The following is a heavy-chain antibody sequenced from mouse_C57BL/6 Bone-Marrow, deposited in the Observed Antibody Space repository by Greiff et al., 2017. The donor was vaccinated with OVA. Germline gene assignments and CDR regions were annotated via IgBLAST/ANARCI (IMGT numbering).Heavy chain of an antibody. J-gene: IGHJ1*03. CDR3: AMRSYYGSSYGYVDV. Sequence: EVQLQQSGPVLVKPGASVKMSCKASGYTFTDYYMNWVKQSHGKSLEWIGVINPYNGGTSYNQKFKGKATLTVDKSSSTAYMELNSLTSEDSAVYYCAMRSYYGSSYGYVDVWGTGTTVTVSS. V-gene: IGHV1-19*01. CDR2: INPYNGGT. D-gene: IGHD1-1*01. CDR1: GYTFTDYY.